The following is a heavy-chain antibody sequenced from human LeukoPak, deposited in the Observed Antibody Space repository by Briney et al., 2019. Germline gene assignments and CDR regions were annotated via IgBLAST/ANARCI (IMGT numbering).Heavy chain of an antibody. CDR2: IFSSGNT. J-gene: IGHJ3*02. D-gene: IGHD1-26*01. CDR1: GDSISSYY. V-gene: IGHV4-4*07. CDR3: ARERGNLRGDAFDI. Sequence: SETLSLTCTVSGDSISSYYWTWIRQPAGKGLEWIGRIFSSGNTNYNPSLESRVTMSIDTSKNQFSLKLTSVTAADTAVYYCARERGNLRGDAFDIWGQGTMVTVSS.